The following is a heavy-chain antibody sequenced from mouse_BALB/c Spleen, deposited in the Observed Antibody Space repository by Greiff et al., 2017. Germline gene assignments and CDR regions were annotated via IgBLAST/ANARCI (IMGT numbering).Heavy chain of an antibody. V-gene: IGHV3-2*02. Sequence: EVKLVESGPGLVKPSQSLSLTCTVTGYSITSDYAWNWLRQFPGNKLEWMGYISYSGSTSYNPSLKSRISITRDTSKNQFFLQLNSVTTEDTATYYCARGGYYGNYGYFDYWGQGTTLTVSS. CDR1: GYSITSDYA. CDR3: ARGGYYGNYGYFDY. CDR2: ISYSGST. D-gene: IGHD2-1*01. J-gene: IGHJ2*01.